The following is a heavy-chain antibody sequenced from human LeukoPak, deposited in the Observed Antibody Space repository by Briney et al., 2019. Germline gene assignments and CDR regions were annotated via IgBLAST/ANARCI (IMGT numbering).Heavy chain of an antibody. Sequence: ASVKVSCKASGYTFTSYYMHWVRQAPGQGLEWMGIINPSGGSTSYAQKFQGRVTMTRDTSTSTVYMELSSPRSEDTAVYYCARTYGSGSYRSRHYMDVWGKGTTVTISS. J-gene: IGHJ6*03. D-gene: IGHD3-10*01. CDR2: INPSGGST. V-gene: IGHV1-46*01. CDR3: ARTYGSGSYRSRHYMDV. CDR1: GYTFTSYY.